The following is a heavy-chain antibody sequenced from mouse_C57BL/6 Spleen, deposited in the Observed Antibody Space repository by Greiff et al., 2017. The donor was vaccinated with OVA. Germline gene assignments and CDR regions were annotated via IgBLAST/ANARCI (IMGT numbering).Heavy chain of an antibody. D-gene: IGHD2-3*01. CDR2: IDPSDSET. J-gene: IGHJ4*01. CDR1: GYTFTSYW. Sequence: VQLQQPGAELVRPGSSVKLSCKASGYTFTSYWMHWVKQRPIQGLEWIGNIDPSDSETHYNQKFKDKATLTVDKSSSTAYMQLSSLTSEDSAVYYCARWDGYFFYAMDYWGQGTSVTVSS. CDR3: ARWDGYFFYAMDY. V-gene: IGHV1-52*01.